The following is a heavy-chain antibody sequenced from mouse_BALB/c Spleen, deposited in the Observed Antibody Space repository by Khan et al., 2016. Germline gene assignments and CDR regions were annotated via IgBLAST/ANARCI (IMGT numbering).Heavy chain of an antibody. Sequence: EVQLQESGPGLVKPSQSLSLTCTVTGYSITSDYAWNWIRQFPGNKLEWMRYISYSGSTSYNPSLKTRISLTRDTSKNHFFLQLNSGTTEDTARYYCARWDYDGYGIDYWGQGSTLTVSS. CDR2: ISYSGST. CDR1: GYSITSDYA. J-gene: IGHJ2*01. V-gene: IGHV3-2*02. CDR3: ARWDYDGYGIDY. D-gene: IGHD1-2*01.